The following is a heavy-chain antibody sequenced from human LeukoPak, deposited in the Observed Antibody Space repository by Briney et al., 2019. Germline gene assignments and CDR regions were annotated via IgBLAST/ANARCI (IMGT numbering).Heavy chain of an antibody. CDR3: ARARITMVRGVTVYYFDY. CDR2: ISGSGGST. Sequence: GGSLRLSCAASGFTFSSYAMSWVRQAPGKGLEWVSAISGSGGSTYYADSVKGRFTISRDNSKNTLYLQMNSLRAEDTAVYYCARARITMVRGVTVYYFDYWGQGTLVTVSS. CDR1: GFTFSSYA. J-gene: IGHJ4*02. D-gene: IGHD3-10*01. V-gene: IGHV3-23*01.